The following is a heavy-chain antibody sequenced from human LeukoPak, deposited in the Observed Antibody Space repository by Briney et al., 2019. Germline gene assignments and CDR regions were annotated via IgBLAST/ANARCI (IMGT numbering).Heavy chain of an antibody. CDR3: ARGISSGWFYVAFDI. J-gene: IGHJ3*02. Sequence: SSETLSLTCTVSGGSISSGSYYWSWIRQPAGKGLEWIGRFYTSGGTNYNPSLKSRVTILVDTSKNQFSLKLSSVTAADTAVYYCARGISSGWFYVAFDIWGQGTMVTVSS. CDR1: GGSISSGSYY. D-gene: IGHD6-19*01. V-gene: IGHV4-61*02. CDR2: FYTSGGT.